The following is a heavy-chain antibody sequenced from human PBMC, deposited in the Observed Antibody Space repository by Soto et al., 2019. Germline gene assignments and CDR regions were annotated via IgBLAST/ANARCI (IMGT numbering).Heavy chain of an antibody. Sequence: QLQLQESGPGLVKPSETLSLTCRVSDGSMNSDSSYRGWIRQPPGKGLEWIGVINHSGSTYHNLSLKGRVTMSVVASRNQFSLKLTSMTAADTAVYYCARLGGYVSVGYYYLWDSWGQGTLVTVSS. D-gene: IGHD3-22*01. J-gene: IGHJ4*02. CDR3: ARLGGYVSVGYYYLWDS. V-gene: IGHV4-39*01. CDR2: INHSGST. CDR1: DGSMNSDSSY.